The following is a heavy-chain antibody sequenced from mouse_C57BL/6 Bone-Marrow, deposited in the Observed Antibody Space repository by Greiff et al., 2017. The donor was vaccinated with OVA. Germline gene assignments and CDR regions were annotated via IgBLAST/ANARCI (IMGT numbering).Heavy chain of an antibody. CDR3: AREIWLRGGMDY. D-gene: IGHD2-2*01. Sequence: QVQLKESGAELVRPGTSVKVSCKASGYAFTNYLIEWVKQRPGQGLEWIGVINPGSGGTNYNEKFKGKATLTADKSSSTAYMQLSSLTSEDSAVYFCAREIWLRGGMDYWGQGTSVTVSS. J-gene: IGHJ4*01. CDR1: GYAFTNYL. CDR2: INPGSGGT. V-gene: IGHV1-54*01.